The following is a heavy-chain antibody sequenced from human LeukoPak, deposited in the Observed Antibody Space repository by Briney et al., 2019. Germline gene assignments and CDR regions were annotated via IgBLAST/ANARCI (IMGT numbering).Heavy chain of an antibody. Sequence: GGSPRLSCVAYGFTPTDYYMSWIRQAPGRGLEWVSDISGSGRNVYYGDSVKGRFTISRDNAKNSLYLQMNNLRAEDTAVYYCARSIGYYYTMDVWGQGTTVTVSS. CDR3: ARSIGYYYTMDV. J-gene: IGHJ6*02. CDR1: GFTPTDYY. D-gene: IGHD3-22*01. CDR2: ISGSGRNV. V-gene: IGHV3-11*01.